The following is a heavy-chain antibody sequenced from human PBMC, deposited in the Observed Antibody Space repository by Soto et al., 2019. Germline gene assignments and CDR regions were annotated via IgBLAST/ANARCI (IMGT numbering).Heavy chain of an antibody. CDR1: GYTFTSYA. CDR2: ISAYNGNT. V-gene: IGHV1-18*01. J-gene: IGHJ4*02. D-gene: IGHD1-1*01. Sequence: ASVKVSCKASGYTFTSYAISWVRQAPGQGLEWMGWISAYNGNTNYAQKLQGRVTMTTDTSTSTAYMELRSLRSDDTAVYFCASEPPLEDYWGQGTLVIVSS. CDR3: ASEPPLEDY.